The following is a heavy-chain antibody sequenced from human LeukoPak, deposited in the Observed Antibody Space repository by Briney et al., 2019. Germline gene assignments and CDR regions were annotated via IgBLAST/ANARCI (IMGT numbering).Heavy chain of an antibody. CDR1: GFTFSSYE. J-gene: IGHJ5*02. D-gene: IGHD2-21*02. V-gene: IGHV3-48*03. Sequence: GGSLRLSCAASGFTFSSYEMNWVRQAPGKGLEWVSYISSSGSTIYYADSVKGRFTISRDNAKNSLYLQMNSLRAEDTAVYYCARGAYCGGDCYSRGRNWFDPWGQGTLVTVSS. CDR3: ARGAYCGGDCYSRGRNWFDP. CDR2: ISSSGSTI.